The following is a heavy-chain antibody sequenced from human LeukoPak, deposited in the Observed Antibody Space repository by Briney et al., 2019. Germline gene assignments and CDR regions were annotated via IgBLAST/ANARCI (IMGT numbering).Heavy chain of an antibody. CDR2: IIPIFGTA. Sequence: SVKVSSKASGGTFSSYAISWVRQAPGQGLEWMGGIIPIFGTANYAQKFQGRVTITADESTSTAYMELSSLRSEDTAVYYCCSYYYDSSGYYYGPFDYWGQGTLVTVSS. J-gene: IGHJ4*02. CDR3: CSYYYDSSGYYYGPFDY. D-gene: IGHD3-22*01. CDR1: GGTFSSYA. V-gene: IGHV1-69*01.